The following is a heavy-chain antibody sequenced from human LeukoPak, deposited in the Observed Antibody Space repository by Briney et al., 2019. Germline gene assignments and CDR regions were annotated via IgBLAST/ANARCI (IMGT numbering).Heavy chain of an antibody. J-gene: IGHJ1*01. CDR3: ARVGDSSGYLGFQH. Sequence: HPGGSLRLSCAASGFTVSSNYMSWVRQAPGKGLEWVSLIYSGGTTSYAYFVKGRFIISRDNSKNTLYLQMNSLRAEDTAVYYCARVGDSSGYLGFQHWGQGTLVTVSS. CDR2: IYSGGTT. V-gene: IGHV3-53*01. CDR1: GFTVSSNY. D-gene: IGHD3-22*01.